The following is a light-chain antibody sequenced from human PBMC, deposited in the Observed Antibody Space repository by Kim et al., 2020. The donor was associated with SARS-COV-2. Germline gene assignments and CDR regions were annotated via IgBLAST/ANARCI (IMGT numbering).Light chain of an antibody. V-gene: IGLV2-14*03. Sequence: GPSVTSSCTGSGGDIGVYIYVSWYQHRPGKAPKLIIYDVGERPPGVSTRFFGSKSGNAASLTISGLQAEDEADYYCCSYTTSSTYVFGTGTKVTAL. J-gene: IGLJ1*01. CDR1: GGDIGVYIY. CDR2: DVG. CDR3: CSYTTSSTYV.